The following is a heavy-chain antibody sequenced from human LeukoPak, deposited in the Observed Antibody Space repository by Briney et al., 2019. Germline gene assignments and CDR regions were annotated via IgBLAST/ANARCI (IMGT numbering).Heavy chain of an antibody. D-gene: IGHD5-12*01. CDR1: GGTFSSYA. CDR3: AREERDSGYDYFDY. J-gene: IGHJ4*02. Sequence: SVKVSCKASGGTFSSYAISWVRQAPGQGLEWMGGIIPIFGTANYAQKFQGRVTITADESTSTAYMGLSSLRSEDTAVYYCAREERDSGYDYFDYWGQGTLVTVSS. V-gene: IGHV1-69*01. CDR2: IIPIFGTA.